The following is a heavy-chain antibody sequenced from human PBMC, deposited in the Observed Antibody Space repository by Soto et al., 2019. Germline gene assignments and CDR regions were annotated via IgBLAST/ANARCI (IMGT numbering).Heavy chain of an antibody. V-gene: IGHV4-59*08. CDR3: ARQSFWSGRGYYFDY. D-gene: IGHD3-3*01. Sequence: SETLSLTCTVSGGSISSYYWSWIRQPPGKGLEWIGYIYYSGSTNYNPSLKSRVTISVDTSKNQFSLKLSSVTAADTAVYYCARQSFWSGRGYYFDYWGQGTLVTVSS. CDR1: GGSISSYY. CDR2: IYYSGST. J-gene: IGHJ4*02.